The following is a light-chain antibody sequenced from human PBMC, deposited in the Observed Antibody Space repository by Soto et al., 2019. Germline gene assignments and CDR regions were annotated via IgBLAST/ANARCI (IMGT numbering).Light chain of an antibody. Sequence: EIVLTQSPGTLSLSPGERATLSCRASRSVSSSYLAWYQQKPGQAPRLLIYGASSRATGIPDRFSGSGSGTDFTLTISRLEPEDFEVYYCQQYGSSPRKFGQGTKVDIK. CDR2: GAS. CDR3: QQYGSSPRK. V-gene: IGKV3-20*01. CDR1: RSVSSSY. J-gene: IGKJ1*01.